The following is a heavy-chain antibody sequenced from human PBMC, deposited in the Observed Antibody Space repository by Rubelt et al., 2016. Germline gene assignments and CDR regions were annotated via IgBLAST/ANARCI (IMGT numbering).Heavy chain of an antibody. Sequence: RQAPGQGLEWMGIINPSGGSTSYAQKFQGRVTMTRDTSTSTVYMELSSLRSEDTAVYYCARIPIKVGATDSFDYWGQGTLVTVSS. D-gene: IGHD1-26*01. J-gene: IGHJ4*02. CDR2: INPSGGST. CDR3: ARIPIKVGATDSFDY. V-gene: IGHV1-46*01.